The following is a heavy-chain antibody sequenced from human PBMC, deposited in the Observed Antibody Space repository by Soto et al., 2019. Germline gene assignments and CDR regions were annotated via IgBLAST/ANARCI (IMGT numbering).Heavy chain of an antibody. Sequence: GGTLTLSCAAXXXTXSSYAXXXVXXXXXXXXXXXCAFICSGATTSYPDSLNGSFTISRHNSNNPLYLQMNSLRAEDTAVYFCAKSSSVFFVPSTLGGNNWFDPLGQGTLVTV. CDR1: XXTXSSYA. CDR3: AKSSSVFFVPSTLGGNNWFDP. D-gene: IGHD3-3*01. J-gene: IGHJ5*02. V-gene: IGHV3-23*01. CDR2: FICSGATT.